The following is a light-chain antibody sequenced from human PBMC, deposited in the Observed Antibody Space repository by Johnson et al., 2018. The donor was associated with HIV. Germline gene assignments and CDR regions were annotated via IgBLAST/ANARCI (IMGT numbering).Light chain of an antibody. CDR1: SSNIGSNT. CDR2: RNN. J-gene: IGLJ1*01. Sequence: QSVLTQPPSASGTPGQRVTISCSGSSSNIGSNTVNWYQQLPGTAPKLLIYRNNQRPSGVPDRFSGSKSGTSASLATIGLQAEDEADYYCAAWDDSLNGSNYVFGTGTKVTVL. V-gene: IGLV1-44*01. CDR3: AAWDDSLNGSNYV.